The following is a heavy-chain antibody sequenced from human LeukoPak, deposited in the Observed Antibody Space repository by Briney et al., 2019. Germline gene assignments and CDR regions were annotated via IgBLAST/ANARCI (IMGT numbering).Heavy chain of an antibody. Sequence: PSETLSLTCTVSGGSISSGGYYWSWIRQHPGKGLEWIGYIYYSGSTYYNPSLKSRVTISVDTSKNQFSLKLSSVTAADTAVYYCARGGYYYDSSGYHPPTFDYWGQGTLVTVSS. J-gene: IGHJ4*02. CDR3: ARGGYYYDSSGYHPPTFDY. V-gene: IGHV4-31*03. D-gene: IGHD3-22*01. CDR2: IYYSGST. CDR1: GGSISSGGYY.